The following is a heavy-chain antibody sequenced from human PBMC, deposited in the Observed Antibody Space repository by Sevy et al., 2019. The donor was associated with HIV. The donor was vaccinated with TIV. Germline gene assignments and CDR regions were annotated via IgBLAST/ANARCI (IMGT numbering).Heavy chain of an antibody. J-gene: IGHJ5*02. Sequence: GGSLILSCAASGFTVNSDYMSWVRQAPGKGLEWVSVVYSGGTTYYADSVKGRFTISRDNSKNILYLQMNSLRAEDTAVYYCARHISFGELGSWFDPWGQGTLVTVSS. CDR3: ARHISFGELGSWFDP. CDR1: GFTVNSDY. V-gene: IGHV3-53*01. D-gene: IGHD3-10*01. CDR2: VYSGGTT.